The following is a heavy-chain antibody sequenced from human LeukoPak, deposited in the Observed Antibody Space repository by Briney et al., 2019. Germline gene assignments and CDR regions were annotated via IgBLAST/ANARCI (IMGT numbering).Heavy chain of an antibody. CDR2: IYYSGST. CDR1: GGSISSGGYY. Sequence: SETLSLTCTVSGGSISSGGYYWSWIRQHPGKGLEWIGYIYYSGSTYYNPSPKSRVTISVDTSKNQFSLKLSSVTAADTAVYYCARVISSYGPPRFDYWGQGTLVTVSS. J-gene: IGHJ4*02. CDR3: ARVISSYGPPRFDY. V-gene: IGHV4-31*03. D-gene: IGHD5-18*01.